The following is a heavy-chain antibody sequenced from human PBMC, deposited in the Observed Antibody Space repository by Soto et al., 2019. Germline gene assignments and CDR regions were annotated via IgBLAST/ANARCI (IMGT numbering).Heavy chain of an antibody. CDR1: GFSFSGYS. V-gene: IGHV3-48*02. CDR3: ARDLGAMVSY. CDR2: ISSSGSSI. D-gene: IGHD2-8*01. Sequence: EVQLVESGGGLVQPGGSLRLSCAASGFSFSGYSMNWVRQAPGKGLEWVSYISSSGSSIYYADSVKGRFTISRDNANNSLHLQMNSLRDEDTAVYYCARDLGAMVSYWGQGTLVTVSS. J-gene: IGHJ4*02.